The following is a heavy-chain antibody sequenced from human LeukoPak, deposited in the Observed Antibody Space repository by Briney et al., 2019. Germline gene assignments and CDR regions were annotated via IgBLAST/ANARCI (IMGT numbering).Heavy chain of an antibody. Sequence: GGSLRLSCAASGFTVSSNYMSWVRQAPGKGLEWVSVIYSGGSTYYANSVKGRFTISRDNSKNTLYLQMNSLRAEDTAVYYCARDRKLLWYFDLWGRGTLVTVSS. D-gene: IGHD2-21*02. CDR3: ARDRKLLWYFDL. J-gene: IGHJ2*01. CDR1: GFTVSSNY. V-gene: IGHV3-66*01. CDR2: IYSGGST.